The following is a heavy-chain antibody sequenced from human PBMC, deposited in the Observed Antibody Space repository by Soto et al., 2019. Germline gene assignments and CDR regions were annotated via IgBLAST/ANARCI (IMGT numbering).Heavy chain of an antibody. CDR2: ISYDGSNK. Sequence: QVQLVESGGGVVQPGRSLRLSCAASGFTFSSYAMHWVRQAPGKGLEWVAVISYDGSNKYYADSVKGRFTISRDNSKNTLDLQMNSLRAEDTAVYYCARGPIAAAGLYYYYGMDVWGQGTTVTVSS. CDR3: ARGPIAAAGLYYYYGMDV. D-gene: IGHD6-13*01. J-gene: IGHJ6*02. CDR1: GFTFSSYA. V-gene: IGHV3-30-3*01.